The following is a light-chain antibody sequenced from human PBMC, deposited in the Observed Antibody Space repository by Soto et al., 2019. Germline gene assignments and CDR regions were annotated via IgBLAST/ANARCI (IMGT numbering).Light chain of an antibody. CDR2: GAS. V-gene: IGKV3-15*01. J-gene: IGKJ5*01. CDR1: QTVRNN. CDR3: QQYYNWPRT. Sequence: EFVLTQSPGTLSLSPWERATLSCRASQTVRNNYLAWYQQKPGQAPRLLIYGASTRATGLPARFSGSGSGTEFTLTINSLQAEDSAVYYCQQYYNWPRTFGQGTRLEIK.